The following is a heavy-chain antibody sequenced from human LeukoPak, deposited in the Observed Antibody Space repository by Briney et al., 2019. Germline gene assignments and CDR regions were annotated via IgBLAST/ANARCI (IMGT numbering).Heavy chain of an antibody. CDR2: MYLSGTT. CDR3: AGLVGRYSSGLYYYYFDY. D-gene: IGHD3-22*01. CDR1: GDSINSLDL. Sequence: PSETLSLTCIVSGDSINSLDLWSWVRQPPGKGLEWIGEMYLSGTTHSNPPVKSRVTISIDKSKNQFFLNLSSVTAADTAVYYCAGLVGRYSSGLYYYYFDYWGQGTLVTVSS. J-gene: IGHJ4*02. V-gene: IGHV4-4*02.